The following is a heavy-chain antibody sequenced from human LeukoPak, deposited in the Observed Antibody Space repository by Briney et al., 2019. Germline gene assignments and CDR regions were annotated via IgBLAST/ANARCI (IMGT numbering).Heavy chain of an antibody. CDR2: ISGSGGST. CDR1: GFTFSSYG. D-gene: IGHD6-19*01. Sequence: GGTLRLSCAASGFTFSSYGMSWVRQAPGKGLEWVSAISGSGGSTYYADSVKGRFTISRDNSKNTLYLQMNSLRAEDTAVYYCAKDRQYSSGWRPYDYWGQGTLVTVSS. CDR3: AKDRQYSSGWRPYDY. J-gene: IGHJ4*02. V-gene: IGHV3-23*01.